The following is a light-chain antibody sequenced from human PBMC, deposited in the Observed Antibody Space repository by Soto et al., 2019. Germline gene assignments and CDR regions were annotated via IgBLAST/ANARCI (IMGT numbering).Light chain of an antibody. J-gene: IGKJ1*01. Sequence: DIQMTQSPSTLSGSVGDRVTITCRASQTISSWLAWYQQKPGKAPKLLIYKASTLKSGVPSRFSGSGSETEFTLTISSLQPDDFATYYCQHYNSNSEAFGQGTKVDIK. CDR1: QTISSW. CDR2: KAS. V-gene: IGKV1-5*03. CDR3: QHYNSNSEA.